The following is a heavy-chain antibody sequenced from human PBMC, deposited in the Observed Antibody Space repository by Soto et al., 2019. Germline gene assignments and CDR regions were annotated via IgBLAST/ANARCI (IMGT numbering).Heavy chain of an antibody. CDR2: IYHSGNT. CDR1: GDSMSSGAYY. V-gene: IGHV4-31*03. Sequence: SETLSLTCTVSGDSMSSGAYYWNWVRQLPGKGLEWIAYIYHSGNTYYNPSLKSRITISVDTSRNQFSLKLRSVTAADTAVYYCATTYSGYFDNWGQGALVTVSS. J-gene: IGHJ4*02. D-gene: IGHD3-22*01. CDR3: ATTYSGYFDN.